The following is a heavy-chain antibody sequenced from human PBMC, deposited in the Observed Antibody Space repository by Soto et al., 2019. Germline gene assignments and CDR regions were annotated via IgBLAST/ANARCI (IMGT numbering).Heavy chain of an antibody. J-gene: IGHJ4*02. Sequence: QVHLVQSGAEVKEPGSSVKGSCKASGGTFSNYAVSWVRQAPGQGLEWMGGIIPLFDTANYAQKFQGRVNIVADKSTAAAYTELSRLRSADTAVYYCARTHFPMASAGTYYFDYWGQVTLVSVSS. CDR1: GGTFSNYA. D-gene: IGHD6-13*01. V-gene: IGHV1-69*06. CDR3: ARTHFPMASAGTYYFDY. CDR2: IIPLFDTA.